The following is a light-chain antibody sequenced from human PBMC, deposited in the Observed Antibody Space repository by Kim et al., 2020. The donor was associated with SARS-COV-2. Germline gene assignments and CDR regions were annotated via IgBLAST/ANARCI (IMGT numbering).Light chain of an antibody. CDR2: YDS. J-gene: IGLJ2*01. CDR3: QVWDSSSDHPS. V-gene: IGLV3-21*04. Sequence: PGETARITCGGNNIGSKSVHWYQQKPGQAPVLVIYYDSDRPSGIPERFSGSNSGNTATLTISRVEAGDEADYYCQVWDSSSDHPSFGGGTQLTVL. CDR1: NIGSKS.